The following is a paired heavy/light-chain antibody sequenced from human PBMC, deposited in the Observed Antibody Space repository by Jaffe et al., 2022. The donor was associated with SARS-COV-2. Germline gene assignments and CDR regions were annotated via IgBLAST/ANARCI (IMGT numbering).Heavy chain of an antibody. V-gene: IGHV3-23*01. J-gene: IGHJ4*02. D-gene: IGHD5-18*01. Sequence: EVQLLESGGGFEQPGGSLRLSCAASGFTFSGYAMSWVRQAPGKGLEWVSAISASGGSTYYADSVKGRFTISRDNSKNTLYLQINSLRAEDTALYYCAKDGYNYGHFHYFDYWGQGTLVTVSS. CDR1: GFTFSGYA. CDR3: AKDGYNYGHFHYFDY. CDR2: ISASGGST.
Light chain of an antibody. Sequence: QSALTQPRSVSGSPGQSVTISCTGTSSDVGGYNYVSWYQQHPGKAPKLMIYDVSKRPSGAPDRFSGSKSGNTASLTISGLQAEDEADYYCCSYAGSYGLFGGGTKLTVL. CDR2: DVS. V-gene: IGLV2-11*01. CDR1: SSDVGGYNY. CDR3: CSYAGSYGL. J-gene: IGLJ3*02.